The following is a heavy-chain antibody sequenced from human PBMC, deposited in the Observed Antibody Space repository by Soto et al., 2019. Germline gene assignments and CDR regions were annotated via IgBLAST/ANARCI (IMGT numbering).Heavy chain of an antibody. D-gene: IGHD2-2*01. Sequence: PPQTLSLTCAISGDSVSSNSAAWNWIRQSPSRGLEWLGRTYYRSKWYNDYAVSVKSRITINPDTSKNQFSLQLNSVTPEDPAVYYCARDSPPSGYCSSNSCPMEGCFYPWGQGTLVAVSS. V-gene: IGHV6-1*01. CDR2: TYYRSKWYN. J-gene: IGHJ5*02. CDR3: ARDSPPSGYCSSNSCPMEGCFYP. CDR1: GDSVSSNSAA.